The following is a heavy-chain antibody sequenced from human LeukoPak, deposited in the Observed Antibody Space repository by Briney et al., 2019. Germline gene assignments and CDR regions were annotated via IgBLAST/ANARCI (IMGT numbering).Heavy chain of an antibody. CDR3: ARSGIGNWFDP. CDR1: AFAFNDSP. Sequence: GGSLRLSCTASAFAFNDSPMNWVRQAPGKGLEWVSTISGGGSHTYYADSVKGRFTISRDNSKNTLYLQMNSLGVEDTAVYYCARSGIGNWFDPWGQGTLVTVSS. V-gene: IGHV3-23*01. CDR2: ISGGGSHT. D-gene: IGHD1-26*01. J-gene: IGHJ5*02.